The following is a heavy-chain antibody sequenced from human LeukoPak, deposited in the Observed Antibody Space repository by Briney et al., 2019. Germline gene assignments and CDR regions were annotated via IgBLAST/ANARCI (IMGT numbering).Heavy chain of an antibody. Sequence: PSETLSLTCTVSGGSISSYYWNWIRQPPGKGLEWVGYISYSGSTNYNPSLKSRVTISVDTYKNQFSLKLSSVTAADTAVYYCARHVGGYDFANWFDPWGQGTLVTVSS. CDR2: ISYSGST. CDR1: GGSISSYY. V-gene: IGHV4-59*08. CDR3: ARHVGGYDFANWFDP. D-gene: IGHD5-12*01. J-gene: IGHJ5*02.